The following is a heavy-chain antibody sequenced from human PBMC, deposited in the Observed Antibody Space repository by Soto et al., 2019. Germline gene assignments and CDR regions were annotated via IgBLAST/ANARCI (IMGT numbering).Heavy chain of an antibody. CDR1: GFTFSSYG. D-gene: IGHD2-8*01. Sequence: QVQLVESGGGVVQPGRSLRLSCAASGFTFSSYGMHWVRQAPGKGLEWVAVISYDGSNKYYADSVEGRFTISRDNSKNTLYLQMNSLRAEDTAVYYCAKDPGLMARSHYYYYYYGMDVWGQGTTVTVSS. CDR2: ISYDGSNK. J-gene: IGHJ6*02. CDR3: AKDPGLMARSHYYYYYYGMDV. V-gene: IGHV3-30*18.